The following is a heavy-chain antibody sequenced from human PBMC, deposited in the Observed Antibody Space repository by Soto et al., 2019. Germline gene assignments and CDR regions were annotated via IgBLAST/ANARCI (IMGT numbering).Heavy chain of an antibody. CDR1: GYSFTNHW. J-gene: IGHJ5*02. D-gene: IGHD2-15*01. Sequence: GESLKISCKGSGYSFTNHWIGWVRQMPGKGLEWMGIIYPGDSDTRYSPSFQGQVTISADKSITTAYLQWSSLKASDTAIYYCARTYCSGGSCYFGVNWFDPWGQGTLVTVSS. CDR2: IYPGDSDT. V-gene: IGHV5-51*01. CDR3: ARTYCSGGSCYFGVNWFDP.